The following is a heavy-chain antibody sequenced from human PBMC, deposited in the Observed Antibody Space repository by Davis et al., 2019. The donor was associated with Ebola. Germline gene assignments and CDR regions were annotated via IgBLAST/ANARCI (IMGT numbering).Heavy chain of an antibody. V-gene: IGHV3-23*01. J-gene: IGHJ6*02. Sequence: GESLKISCAASGFTFSNYAMSWVRQAPGKGLEWVSAISGSGSSTYYADSVKGRFTISRDNAKDSLYLQMNSLRAEDTAVYYCARGSRNMDVWGQGTTVTVSS. CDR2: ISGSGSST. CDR3: ARGSRNMDV. CDR1: GFTFSNYA.